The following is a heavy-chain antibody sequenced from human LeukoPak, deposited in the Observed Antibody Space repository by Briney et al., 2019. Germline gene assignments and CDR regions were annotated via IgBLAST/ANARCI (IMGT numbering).Heavy chain of an antibody. J-gene: IGHJ5*02. Sequence: SETLSLTCTVSGGSISSSSYYWGWIRQPPGKGLEWIGSIYYSGSTYYNPSLKSRVTISVDTSKNQFSLKLSSVTAADTAVYYCARHVSWYRVSSWFDPWGQGTLVTVSS. CDR3: ARHVSWYRVSSWFDP. CDR1: GGSISSSSYY. CDR2: IYYSGST. D-gene: IGHD6-13*01. V-gene: IGHV4-39*01.